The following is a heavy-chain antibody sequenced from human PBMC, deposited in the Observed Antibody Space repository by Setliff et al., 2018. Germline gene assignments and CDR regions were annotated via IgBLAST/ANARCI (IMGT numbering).Heavy chain of an antibody. CDR1: GDSMSGDSTGAQY. CDR3: AKGRGEMDS. J-gene: IGHJ4*02. CDR2: IYYSGST. Sequence: PSETLSLTCTVSGDSMSGDSTGAQYWSWIRQAPGKGLEYIGYIYYSGSTDSNPSLKSRVTISLDTSKTLFSLQLRSVTAADTAIYYCAKGRGEMDSWGQGILVTVSS. V-gene: IGHV4-61*03. D-gene: IGHD3-10*01.